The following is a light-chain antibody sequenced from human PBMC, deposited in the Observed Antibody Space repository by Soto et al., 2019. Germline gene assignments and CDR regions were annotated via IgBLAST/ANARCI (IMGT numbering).Light chain of an antibody. CDR1: SSDVGGYNY. J-gene: IGLJ3*02. CDR2: DVS. Sequence: QSALTQPASVSGSPGQSITISCTGTSSDVGGYNYVSWFQQHPGKAPKVIISDVSNRPSGVSNRFSGSKSGNTASLTISGLQAEDEADYYCSSYTTSSTGVFGGGTKLTVL. V-gene: IGLV2-14*01. CDR3: SSYTTSSTGV.